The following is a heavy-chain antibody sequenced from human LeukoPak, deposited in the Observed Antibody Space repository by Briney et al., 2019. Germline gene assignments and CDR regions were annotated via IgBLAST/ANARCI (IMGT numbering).Heavy chain of an antibody. CDR3: ARKYDYGDYFDY. Sequence: GGSLRLSCAASGFTFRNYAMSWVRQAPGKGLQWVSSLSGSGGATYYAGSVQGRFTISRDNSENTLYLQLNSLRDEDTAVYYCARKYDYGDYFDYWGQGTLVTVSS. J-gene: IGHJ4*02. D-gene: IGHD4-17*01. CDR1: GFTFRNYA. CDR2: LSGSGGAT. V-gene: IGHV3-23*01.